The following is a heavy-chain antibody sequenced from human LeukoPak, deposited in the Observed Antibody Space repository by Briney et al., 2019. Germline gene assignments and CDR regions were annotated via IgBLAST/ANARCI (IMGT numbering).Heavy chain of an antibody. J-gene: IGHJ4*02. Sequence: GGSLRLSCAASGFTFSSYSMNWVRQVPGKGLEWVSGINWNGGSTNYADSVKGRFTISRDNAKKSMYLQINSLRAEDTAFYYCARAYSYGYLDYFDYWGQGTLVTVSS. CDR2: INWNGGST. V-gene: IGHV3-20*04. CDR1: GFTFSSYS. CDR3: ARAYSYGYLDYFDY. D-gene: IGHD5-18*01.